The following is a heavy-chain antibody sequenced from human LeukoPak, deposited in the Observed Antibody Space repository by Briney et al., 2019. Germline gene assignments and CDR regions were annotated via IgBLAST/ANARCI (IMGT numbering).Heavy chain of an antibody. CDR2: ISGSGGST. J-gene: IGHJ5*02. D-gene: IGHD1-1*01. Sequence: GGSLRLSCAASGFTFSSYAMSWVRQAPGKGLEWVSAISGSGGSTYHADSVKGRFTISRDNSKNTVYLEMNSLRVEDTAVYYCARDRYSSTWNKRWFDTWGQGTLVTVSS. CDR3: ARDRYSSTWNKRWFDT. CDR1: GFTFSSYA. V-gene: IGHV3-23*01.